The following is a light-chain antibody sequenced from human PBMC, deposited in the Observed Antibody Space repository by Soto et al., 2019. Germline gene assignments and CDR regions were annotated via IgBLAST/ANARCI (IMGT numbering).Light chain of an antibody. Sequence: DIQMTQSPSSLSESVGDRVTITCRARQGIRNDVGWYQQKPEKAPKRLIYAASSLQSGVPSRFNAGGSRTHFNITISRLQPEDFGTYSSVQDNNNLPPFDQGTKVDIK. CDR1: QGIRND. CDR3: VQDNNNLPP. J-gene: IGKJ1*01. CDR2: AAS. V-gene: IGKV1-17*01.